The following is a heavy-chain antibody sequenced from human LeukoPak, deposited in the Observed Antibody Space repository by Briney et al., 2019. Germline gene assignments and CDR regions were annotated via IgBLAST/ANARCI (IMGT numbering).Heavy chain of an antibody. V-gene: IGHV3-21*01. D-gene: IGHD2-15*01. CDR1: GFTFSSYS. Sequence: GGPLRLSCAASGFTFSSYSMNWARQAPGKGLEWVSSISSSSSYIYYADSVKGRFTISRDNAKNSLYLQMNSLRAEDTAVYYCARDGIGYCSGGSCYPSPFDYWGQGTLVTVSS. CDR2: ISSSSSYI. CDR3: ARDGIGYCSGGSCYPSPFDY. J-gene: IGHJ4*02.